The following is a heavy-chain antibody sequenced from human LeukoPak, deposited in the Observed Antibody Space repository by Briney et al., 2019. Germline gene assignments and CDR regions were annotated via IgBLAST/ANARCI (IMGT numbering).Heavy chain of an antibody. CDR1: GFIFSSSA. D-gene: IGHD2-15*01. J-gene: IGHJ3*02. Sequence: GGSLRLSCAASGFIFSSSAMSWVRQAPGKGLEWVSAISHSAYTTYYADSVKGRFTISRDNSKNTLYLQMNSLKAEDTAVYYCAKSVAPYCSGGSCFDAFDMWGQGTRVTVSS. V-gene: IGHV3-23*01. CDR3: AKSVAPYCSGGSCFDAFDM. CDR2: ISHSAYTT.